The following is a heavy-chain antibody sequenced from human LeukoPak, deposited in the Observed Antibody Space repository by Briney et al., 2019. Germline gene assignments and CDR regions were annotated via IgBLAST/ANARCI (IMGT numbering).Heavy chain of an antibody. J-gene: IGHJ4*02. V-gene: IGHV3-23*01. CDR3: ARDAETSLAN. D-gene: IGHD5-24*01. CDR1: GITLSNYG. Sequence: LGGSLRLSCAVSGITLSNYGMSWVRQAPGKGLEWVAGISDSGGRTNYADSVKGRFTISSDNSKNTVYLQMNSLKDEDTAVYYCARDAETSLANWGQGTLVTVSP. CDR2: ISDSGGRT.